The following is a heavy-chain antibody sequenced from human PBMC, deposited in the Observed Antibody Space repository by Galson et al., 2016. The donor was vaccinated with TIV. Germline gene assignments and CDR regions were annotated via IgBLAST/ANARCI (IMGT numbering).Heavy chain of an antibody. CDR3: AGGVSTGSGWLDP. CDR1: GYSFTNYW. D-gene: IGHD5/OR15-5a*01. J-gene: IGHJ5*02. V-gene: IGHV5-10-1*01. CDR2: IDPSDSYI. Sequence: QSGAEVKKPGESLRISCKGSGYSFTNYWINWVRQMPGKGLEWMGRIDPSDSYINYSPSFEGHVTISADRSITTAYLHWSSLRASDTAIYYCAGGVSTGSGWLDPWGQGTLVTVSS.